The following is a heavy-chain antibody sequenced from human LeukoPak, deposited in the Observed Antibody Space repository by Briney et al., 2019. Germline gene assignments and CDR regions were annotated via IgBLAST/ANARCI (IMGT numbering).Heavy chain of an antibody. CDR1: GGSISSSSYY. D-gene: IGHD6-13*01. Sequence: PSETLSLTCTVSGGSISSSSYYWGWIRQPPGKGLERIGYIYYSGTINYNPSLKSRVIISVDTSKNQFSLKLSSVTAADTAIYYCARMTAVAGTVFAFDIWGQGTMVTVSS. J-gene: IGHJ3*02. V-gene: IGHV4-61*05. CDR3: ARMTAVAGTVFAFDI. CDR2: IYYSGTI.